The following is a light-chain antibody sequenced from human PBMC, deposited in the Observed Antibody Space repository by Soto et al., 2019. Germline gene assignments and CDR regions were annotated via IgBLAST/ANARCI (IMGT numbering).Light chain of an antibody. J-gene: IGKJ1*01. V-gene: IGKV3-15*01. CDR3: QHYNNWWT. CDR1: QSVSSN. Sequence: EIVMTQSPATLSVSPGERATLSCRASQSVSSNLAWYQQKPGQAPRLLIYDASTRATGIPARFSGSGSGTEFTLTISSLQSEDFAVYYCQHYNNWWTFGQGTKVEV. CDR2: DAS.